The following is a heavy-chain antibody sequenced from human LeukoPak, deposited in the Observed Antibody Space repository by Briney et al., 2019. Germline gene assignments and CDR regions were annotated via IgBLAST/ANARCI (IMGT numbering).Heavy chain of an antibody. V-gene: IGHV3-11*01. CDR3: ARGGYYGSGNDFRFDP. D-gene: IGHD3-10*01. Sequence: GGSLRLSCAASGFTFSDYYMSWIRQAPGKGLEWVAYISSSGSNIHYADSVKGRFTISRDNAKNSLYLQMNSLRAEDTAVYYCARGGYYGSGNDFRFDPWGQGTLVTVSS. CDR2: ISSSGSNI. CDR1: GFTFSDYY. J-gene: IGHJ5*02.